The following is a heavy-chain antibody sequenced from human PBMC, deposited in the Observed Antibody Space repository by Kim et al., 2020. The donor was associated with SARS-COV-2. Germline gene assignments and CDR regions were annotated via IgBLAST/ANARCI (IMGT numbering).Heavy chain of an antibody. CDR2: IIPILGIA. CDR1: GCTFSSYT. D-gene: IGHD3-10*01. Sequence: SVKVSCKASGCTFSSYTISWVRQAPGQGLEWMGRIIPILGIANYAQKFQGRVTITADKSTSTAYMELSSLRSEDTAVYYCATTNGGYYYCSGTMGHAFDIWGQETMVTVSS. J-gene: IGHJ3*02. CDR3: ATTNGGYYYCSGTMGHAFDI. V-gene: IGHV1-69*02.